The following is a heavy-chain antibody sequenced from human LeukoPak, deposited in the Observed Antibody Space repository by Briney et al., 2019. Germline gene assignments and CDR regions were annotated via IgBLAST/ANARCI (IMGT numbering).Heavy chain of an antibody. CDR2: IYHSGST. V-gene: IGHV4-30-2*01. Sequence: SETLSLTCTVSGGSISSGGNYWSWIRQPPGKGLEWIGYIYHSGSTYYNPSLKSRVTISVDRSKNQFSLKLRSVTAADTAVYFCARVAAAAGTCFDYWGQGTLVTVSS. D-gene: IGHD6-13*01. CDR1: GGSISSGGNY. CDR3: ARVAAAAGTCFDY. J-gene: IGHJ4*02.